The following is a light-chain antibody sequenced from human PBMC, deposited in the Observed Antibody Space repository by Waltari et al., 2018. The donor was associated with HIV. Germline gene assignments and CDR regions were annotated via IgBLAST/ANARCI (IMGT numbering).Light chain of an antibody. CDR1: NSDIGRYNY. J-gene: IGLJ2*01. Sequence: QSALTQPPSASGSPGQSVTLPCTGTNSDIGRYNYVSWYQQPPGKAPKLVLSEVTNRPSGVPVRFSGSKSGTTASLTVSELQAEDEADYYCSSYANKNGFYVVFGGGTRLTVL. CDR3: SSYANKNGFYVV. V-gene: IGLV2-8*01. CDR2: EVT.